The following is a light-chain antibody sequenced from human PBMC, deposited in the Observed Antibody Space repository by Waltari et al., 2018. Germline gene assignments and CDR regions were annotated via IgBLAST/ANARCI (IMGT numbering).Light chain of an antibody. J-gene: IGLJ3*02. CDR3: QSYTNTNQGV. CDR1: SGSIAGNY. Sequence: NFLLTQPRSLSESPGKTVVISCTRSSGSIAGNYVQWYQQRPGSAPTTVIYEDDQSPSGVPGRFSGSLDSSTNSASLTISGLKTEDEADYYCQSYTNTNQGVFGGGTKLTVL. CDR2: EDD. V-gene: IGLV6-57*04.